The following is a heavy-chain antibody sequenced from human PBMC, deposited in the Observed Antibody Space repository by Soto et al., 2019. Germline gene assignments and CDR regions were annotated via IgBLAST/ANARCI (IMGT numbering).Heavy chain of an antibody. D-gene: IGHD6-13*01. CDR2: INPNTGGT. CDR3: ARDSGYTGRFYFNYYATDV. Sequence: GASVKVSCKASGYTFTDYYIHWVRQAPGQGLEWMGWINPNTGGTNFAQKFQGRVTMTRDTPITTAYMEMSRLASDDTAVYYCARDSGYTGRFYFNYYATDVWGHGTTVTVSS. J-gene: IGHJ6*02. CDR1: GYTFTDYY. V-gene: IGHV1-2*02.